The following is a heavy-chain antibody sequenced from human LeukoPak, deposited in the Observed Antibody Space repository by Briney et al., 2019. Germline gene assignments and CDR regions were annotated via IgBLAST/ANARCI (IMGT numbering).Heavy chain of an antibody. CDR1: GYTFTSYG. V-gene: IGHV1-18*01. J-gene: IGHJ4*02. CDR2: ISAYNGNT. CDR3: ARVLIGGDIVATMPDDY. D-gene: IGHD5-12*01. Sequence: ASVKVSCKASGYTFTSYGISWVRQAPGQGLEWMGWISAYNGNTNYAQKLQGRVTMTTDTSTSTAYMELRSLRSDDTAVYYRARVLIGGDIVATMPDDYWGQGTLVTVSS.